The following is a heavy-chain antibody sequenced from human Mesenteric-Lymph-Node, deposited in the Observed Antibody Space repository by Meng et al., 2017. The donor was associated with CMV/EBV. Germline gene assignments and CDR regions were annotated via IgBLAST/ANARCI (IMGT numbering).Heavy chain of an antibody. CDR1: RGTLSSYA. V-gene: IGHV1-69*05. D-gene: IGHD2-2*01. Sequence: KASRGTLSSYAIRWVRQAPRRGLEWMGGIIPIFGTANYAQKFQGRVTITTDESTSTAYMELSSLRSEDTAVYYCAGGVVDKAKYYFDYWGQGTLVTVSS. J-gene: IGHJ4*02. CDR2: IIPIFGTA. CDR3: AGGVVDKAKYYFDY.